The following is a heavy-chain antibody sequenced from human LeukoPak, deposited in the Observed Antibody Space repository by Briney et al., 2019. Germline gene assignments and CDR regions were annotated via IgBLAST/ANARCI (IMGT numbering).Heavy chain of an antibody. CDR1: GFTFSSYA. CDR2: ISASGGST. CDR3: AKDAWGYSYGHSDY. V-gene: IGHV3-23*01. D-gene: IGHD5-18*01. J-gene: IGHJ4*02. Sequence: GGSLRLSCAASGFTFSSYAMNWVRQAPGKGLEWVSTISASGGSTYYADSVKGWFTISRDNSKNTLYLQMNSLRAEDTAVYYCAKDAWGYSYGHSDYWGQGTLVTVSS.